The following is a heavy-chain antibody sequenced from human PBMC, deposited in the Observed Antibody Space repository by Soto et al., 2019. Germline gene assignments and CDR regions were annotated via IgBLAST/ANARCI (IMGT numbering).Heavy chain of an antibody. CDR1: GFTFSSYA. D-gene: IGHD1-26*01. V-gene: IGHV3-30*04. CDR3: ARDNSGSYYYFDY. Sequence: GGSLRLSCAASGFTFSSYAMHWVRQAPGKGLEWVAVISYDGSNKYYADSVKGRFTISRDNSKNTLYLQMNSLRAEDTAVDYCARDNSGSYYYFDYWGQGTLVTVSS. CDR2: ISYDGSNK. J-gene: IGHJ4*02.